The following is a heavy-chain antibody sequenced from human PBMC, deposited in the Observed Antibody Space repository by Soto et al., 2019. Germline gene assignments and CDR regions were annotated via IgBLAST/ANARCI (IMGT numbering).Heavy chain of an antibody. D-gene: IGHD3-10*01. CDR3: ARHMVFGDYYYYYMDV. V-gene: IGHV3-74*01. J-gene: IGHJ6*03. CDR1: GFTFSGYW. CDR2: ISSAGSRT. Sequence: EVQLEESGGGLVQPGGSLRLSCAASGFTFSGYWMHWVRQAPGKGLVWVSRISSAGSRTTYADSVKGRFTISSDNAKNTLYLQMNRQRAEDTAVYYCARHMVFGDYYYYYMDVWGTGTTVTVSS.